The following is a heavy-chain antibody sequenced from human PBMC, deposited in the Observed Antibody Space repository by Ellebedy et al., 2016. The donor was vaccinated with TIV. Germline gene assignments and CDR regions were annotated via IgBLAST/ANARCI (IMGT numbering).Heavy chain of an antibody. CDR1: GGSINNYY. J-gene: IGHJ6*02. CDR2: IHHSGNS. Sequence: MPSETLSLTCPLAGGSINNYYWTWIRQPPGQGLEWHGDIHHSGNSHIHPSLKSPVTLSVDTSKNQFSLDMTSVTAADTATYYRARDLGKYGMDVWGQGTTVTVSS. V-gene: IGHV4-59*01. CDR3: ARDLGKYGMDV.